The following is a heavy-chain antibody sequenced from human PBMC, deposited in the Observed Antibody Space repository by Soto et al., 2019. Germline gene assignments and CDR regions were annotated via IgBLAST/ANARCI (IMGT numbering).Heavy chain of an antibody. J-gene: IGHJ4*02. CDR1: GFTFVDYA. Sequence: GGSLRLSCGVSGFTFVDYAMRWVRQAPGKGLEWVSAISGSGDSTYYADSVKGRFTISRDNSKSTLHLQMISLRAEDTAVYFCAKVIHIVVVTATSHFDYWGQGTQVTVSS. CDR3: AKVIHIVVVTATSHFDY. CDR2: ISGSGDST. D-gene: IGHD2-21*02. V-gene: IGHV3-23*01.